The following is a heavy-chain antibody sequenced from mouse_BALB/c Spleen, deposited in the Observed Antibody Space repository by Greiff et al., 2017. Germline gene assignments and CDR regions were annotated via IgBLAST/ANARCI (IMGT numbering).Heavy chain of an antibody. Sequence: VQLQQSGAELMKPGASVKISCKATGYTFSSYWIEWVKQRPEQGLEWIGWIDPENGDTEYAPKFQGKATMTADTSSNTAYLQLSSLTSEDTAVYYCNACHYGSSLFAYWGQGTLVTVSA. V-gene: IGHV14-4*02. D-gene: IGHD1-1*01. CDR3: NACHYGSSLFAY. CDR2: IDPENGDT. CDR1: GYTFSSYW. J-gene: IGHJ3*01.